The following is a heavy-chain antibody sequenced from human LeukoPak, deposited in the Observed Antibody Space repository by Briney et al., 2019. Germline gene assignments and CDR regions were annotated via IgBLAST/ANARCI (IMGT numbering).Heavy chain of an antibody. V-gene: IGHV3-33*01. D-gene: IGHD1-26*01. J-gene: IGHJ3*02. CDR3: ARAGSGSQPKELGAFDI. CDR1: GFSFNNYG. CDR2: IWYDGTNK. Sequence: PGGSLRLSCAASGFSFNNYGMHWVRQAPGKGLEWVAVIWYDGTNKYYADSVKGRFTISRDNSKSTLHLQMGSLRAEDTAVYYCARAGSGSQPKELGAFDIWGQGTMVTVSS.